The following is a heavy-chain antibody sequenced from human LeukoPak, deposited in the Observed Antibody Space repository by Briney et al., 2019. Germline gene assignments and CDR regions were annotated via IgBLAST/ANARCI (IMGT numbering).Heavy chain of an antibody. V-gene: IGHV4-4*09. CDR1: GCSVTNTY. CDR2: TYISGDT. CDR3: ARMARVFDY. Sequence: SETLSLTCSVSGCSVTNTYWSWIRQSPEKGLEVIGYTYISGDTNYNPSLRGRVSISLDTSQSLLTLKMTSVTAADTAVHYCARMARVFDYWGQGILVTVSS. D-gene: IGHD5-24*01. J-gene: IGHJ4*02.